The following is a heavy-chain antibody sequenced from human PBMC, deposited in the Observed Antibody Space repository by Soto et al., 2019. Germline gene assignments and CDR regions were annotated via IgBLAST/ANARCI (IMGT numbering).Heavy chain of an antibody. J-gene: IGHJ4*02. CDR2: INAGNGNT. D-gene: IGHD6-13*01. V-gene: IGHV1-3*01. Sequence: GTSVKVSCKASGYTFTSYAMHWVRQAPGQRLEWMGWINAGNGNTKYSQKFQGRVTITRDTSASTAYMELSSLSSEDTAVYYWASDRGAAAGLFDYWGQGTLVTVSS. CDR3: ASDRGAAAGLFDY. CDR1: GYTFTSYA.